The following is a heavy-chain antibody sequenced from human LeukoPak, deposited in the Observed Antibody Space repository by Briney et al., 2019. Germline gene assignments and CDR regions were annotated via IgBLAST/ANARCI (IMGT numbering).Heavy chain of an antibody. J-gene: IGHJ6*02. D-gene: IGHD2-15*01. V-gene: IGHV3-48*02. CDR3: ARDPYSPLNYYYYYGMDV. CDR1: GFTFSSYS. CDR2: ISSSSSTI. Sequence: GGSLRLSCAASGFTFSSYSMNWVNQAPGKGLEWVSYISSSSSTIYYADSVKGRFTISRDNAKNSLYLQMNSLRDEDTAVYYCARDPYSPLNYYYYYGMDVWGQGTTVTVSS.